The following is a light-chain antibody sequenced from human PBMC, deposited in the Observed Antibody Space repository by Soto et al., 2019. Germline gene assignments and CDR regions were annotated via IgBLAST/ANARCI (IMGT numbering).Light chain of an antibody. Sequence: DNHMTQSPSTLSASVGDRVTITCRASQSISSWLAWYQQKPGKAPNLLIYKASSLRSGAPSRFSGSGSGTEFTLTISSLQPDDSATYYCQQYKSYPWTFGQGTKVDIK. CDR2: KAS. J-gene: IGKJ1*01. V-gene: IGKV1-5*03. CDR1: QSISSW. CDR3: QQYKSYPWT.